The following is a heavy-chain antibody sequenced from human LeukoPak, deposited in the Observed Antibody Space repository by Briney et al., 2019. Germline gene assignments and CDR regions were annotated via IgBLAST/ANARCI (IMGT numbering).Heavy chain of an antibody. D-gene: IGHD4-17*01. Sequence: GGSLTPSCAASRFTFSSYAMSCDSQAQRDGLEWVSAIRGIGGSTYYADSVTGRFTTSRDTSKHTLYRQLNSVRAAHTAVYYCAKDFDYGDSMGWEFDYWGQGALVTVSS. CDR3: AKDFDYGDSMGWEFDY. CDR1: RFTFSSYA. CDR2: IRGIGGST. J-gene: IGHJ4*02. V-gene: IGHV3-23*01.